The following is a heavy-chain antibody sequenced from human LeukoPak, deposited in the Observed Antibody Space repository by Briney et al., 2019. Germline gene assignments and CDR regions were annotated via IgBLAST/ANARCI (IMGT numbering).Heavy chain of an antibody. V-gene: IGHV1-2*02. D-gene: IGHD3-22*01. Sequence: ASVKVSCKASGYNFITYYIHWVRQAPGQGLEWMGWIDPNTDDTNYAQKFQGRITMTRDTSFNTAYMELSRLTFDDTAVYYCAREGYYDSSGHADYWGQGTLVTVSS. J-gene: IGHJ4*02. CDR1: GYNFITYY. CDR3: AREGYYDSSGHADY. CDR2: IDPNTDDT.